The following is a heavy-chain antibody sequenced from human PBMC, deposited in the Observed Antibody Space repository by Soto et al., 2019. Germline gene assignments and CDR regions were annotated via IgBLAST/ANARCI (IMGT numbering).Heavy chain of an antibody. Sequence: QVQLQESGPGLVKPSQTLSLTCTVSGGSISSGGYYWSWIRQHPGKGLEWIGYIYYSGSTYYNPSHKSRVTISVDPSKNHLSLKLSSVTAADTAVYYCASREGYGDLDYFDSWGQGTLVTVSS. CDR3: ASREGYGDLDYFDS. V-gene: IGHV4-31*03. CDR2: IYYSGST. D-gene: IGHD4-17*01. J-gene: IGHJ4*02. CDR1: GGSISSGGYY.